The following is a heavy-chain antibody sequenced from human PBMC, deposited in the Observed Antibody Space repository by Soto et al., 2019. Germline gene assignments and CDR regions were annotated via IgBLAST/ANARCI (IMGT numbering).Heavy chain of an antibody. Sequence: ASVKVSCKASGYTFTNFGVTWVRRAPGRGLEWMGWISAYTDTPNYAQKFQGRVTMTIDTSTSTAYMDLRSLTSDDTAVYYCARVIPRLEAWFDPWGQGPLVTGSS. CDR2: ISAYTDTP. D-gene: IGHD2-2*01. CDR3: ARVIPRLEAWFDP. V-gene: IGHV1-18*01. J-gene: IGHJ5*02. CDR1: GYTFTNFG.